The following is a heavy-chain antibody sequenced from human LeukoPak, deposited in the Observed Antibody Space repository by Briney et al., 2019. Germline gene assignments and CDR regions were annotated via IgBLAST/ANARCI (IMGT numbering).Heavy chain of an antibody. D-gene: IGHD2-15*01. CDR2: INPNSGGT. CDR3: AADILRYCSGGSCDDPYYYYYYYMDV. V-gene: IGHV1-2*06. CDR1: GYTFTGYY. J-gene: IGHJ6*03. Sequence: VASVKVSCKASGYTFTGYYMHWVRQAPGQGLEWMGRINPNSGGTNYAQKFQGRVTMTRDTSISTAYMELSSLRSEDTAVYYCAADILRYCSGGSCDDPYYYYYYYMDVWGKGTTVTVSS.